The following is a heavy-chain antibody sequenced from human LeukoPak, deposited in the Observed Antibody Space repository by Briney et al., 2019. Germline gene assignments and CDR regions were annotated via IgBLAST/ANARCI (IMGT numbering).Heavy chain of an antibody. CDR2: INEDGSTT. Sequence: RGSLRLSCAASGFTFSSNWMHWVRQAPGKGLVWVSRINEDGSTTNYADSVKGRSTIFRDNAKNTLYLQMNSLRAEDTAVYYCVRDLGGRSGHWGQGTLVTVSS. CDR3: VRDLGGRSGH. CDR1: GFTFSSNW. J-gene: IGHJ4*02. V-gene: IGHV3-74*01. D-gene: IGHD1-26*01.